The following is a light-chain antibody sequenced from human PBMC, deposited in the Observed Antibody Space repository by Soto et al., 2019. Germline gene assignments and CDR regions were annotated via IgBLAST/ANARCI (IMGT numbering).Light chain of an antibody. J-gene: IGKJ1*01. V-gene: IGKV2-30*01. Sequence: DVVMTQSPLSLPVTLGQPASISCRSSQSLVYRNGNTYLNWFQQRPGQSRRRLIYKVSTRDSGVPDRFSVSGSGTDFTLKISRVEAEDVGVYDCMQGTHWPRTFDQGTKVEIK. CDR1: QSLVYRNGNTY. CDR2: KVS. CDR3: MQGTHWPRT.